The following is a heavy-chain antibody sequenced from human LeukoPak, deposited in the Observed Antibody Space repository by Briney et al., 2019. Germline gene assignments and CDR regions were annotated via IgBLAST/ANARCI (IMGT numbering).Heavy chain of an antibody. CDR3: ARPAAGTSGAFDY. CDR2: INPNSGGT. Sequence: GASAKVSCKASGYTFTGYYMHWVRQAPGQGLEWMGWINPNSGGTNYAQKFQGRVTMTRDTSTSTVYMELSSLRSEDTAVYYCARPAAGTSGAFDYWGQGTLVTVSS. J-gene: IGHJ4*02. V-gene: IGHV1-2*02. CDR1: GYTFTGYY. D-gene: IGHD6-13*01.